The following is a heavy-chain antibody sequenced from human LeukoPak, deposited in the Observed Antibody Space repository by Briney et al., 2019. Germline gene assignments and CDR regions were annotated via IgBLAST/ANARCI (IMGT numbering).Heavy chain of an antibody. D-gene: IGHD3-22*01. Sequence: SETLSLTCTVSGGSISSNYWSWVRQPAGKGLEWVGRIYTSGTTNYNPSLKSRVTMSVDTSKNQFPLNLTSVTAADTAVYYCARDMFYHSSGYSDAFDFWGQGTKVTVSS. CDR1: GGSISSNY. CDR3: ARDMFYHSSGYSDAFDF. CDR2: IYTSGTT. J-gene: IGHJ3*01. V-gene: IGHV4-4*07.